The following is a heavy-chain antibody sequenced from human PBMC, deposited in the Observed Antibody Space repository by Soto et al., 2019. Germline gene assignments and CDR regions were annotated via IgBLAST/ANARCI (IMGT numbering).Heavy chain of an antibody. CDR2: ISAYNGNT. D-gene: IGHD3-22*01. Sequence: ASVKVSCKASGYTITSYGISWVRQAPGQGLEWMGWISAYNGNTNYARKLQGRVTMTTDTSTSTAYMELRSLRSDDTAVYYCARKKYYYDSSARYGMDVWGQGTTVTVSS. V-gene: IGHV1-18*01. CDR1: GYTITSYG. J-gene: IGHJ6*02. CDR3: ARKKYYYDSSARYGMDV.